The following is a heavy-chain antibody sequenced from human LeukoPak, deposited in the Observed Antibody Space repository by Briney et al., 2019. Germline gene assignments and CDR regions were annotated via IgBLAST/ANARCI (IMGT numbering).Heavy chain of an antibody. J-gene: IGHJ4*02. CDR1: VYTFTGYY. CDR3: ARCRPYCSGGSCYDQGDY. CDR2: INPNRGGT. D-gene: IGHD2-15*01. V-gene: IGHV1-2*02. Sequence: SSVKISCKTPVYTFTGYYIHRVRQAPGHGLEWMGCINPNRGGTQYAQKCQGRVTMTRDTPTSTDPIELSGLRADDTAAYYCARCRPYCSGGSCYDQGDYWGQGTLVTVSS.